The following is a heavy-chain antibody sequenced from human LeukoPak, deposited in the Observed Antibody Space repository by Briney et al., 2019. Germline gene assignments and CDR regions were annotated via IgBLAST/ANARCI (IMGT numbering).Heavy chain of an antibody. CDR2: IYPGDSDT. J-gene: IGHJ4*02. CDR3: ATTYYYGSRSYYNPFYFDY. V-gene: IGHV5-51*01. CDR1: GYSFTSYW. D-gene: IGHD3-10*01. Sequence: GEFLKISCKGSGYSFTSYWIGWVRQMPGKGLEWMGNIYPGDSDTRYSPSFQGQVTISADKSISTAYLQWSSLKASDTAMYYCATTYYYGSRSYYNPFYFDYWGQGTLVTVSS.